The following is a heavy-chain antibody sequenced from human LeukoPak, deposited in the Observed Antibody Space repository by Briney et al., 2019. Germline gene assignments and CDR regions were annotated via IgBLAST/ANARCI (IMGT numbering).Heavy chain of an antibody. D-gene: IGHD1-26*01. J-gene: IGHJ4*02. CDR1: GGSISSYY. CDR3: ARGGYSGSHLDY. CDR2: IYYSGST. Sequence: PSETLSLTCTVSGGSISSYYWSWIRQPPGKGLEWIGYIYYSGSTNYNPSLKSRVTISVDTSKNQFSLKLSSVTAADTAVYYCARGGYSGSHLDYWGQGTLVTVSS. V-gene: IGHV4-59*01.